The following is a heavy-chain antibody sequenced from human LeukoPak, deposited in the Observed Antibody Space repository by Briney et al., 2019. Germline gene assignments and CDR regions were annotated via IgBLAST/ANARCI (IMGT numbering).Heavy chain of an antibody. D-gene: IGHD5-24*01. V-gene: IGHV3-21*04. Sequence: PGGSLRLSCAASGFTFSLYSMNWVRQAPGKGLEWVSSISDSSNYIYYADSVKGRFTISRDNSKNTVYLQMNSLRAEDTAVYYCARGDGYNYFVHWGQGTLVTVSS. CDR2: ISDSSNYI. CDR3: ARGDGYNYFVH. J-gene: IGHJ1*01. CDR1: GFTFSLYS.